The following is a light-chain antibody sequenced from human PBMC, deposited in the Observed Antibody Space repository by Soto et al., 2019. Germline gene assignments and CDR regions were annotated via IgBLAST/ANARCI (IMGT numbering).Light chain of an antibody. J-gene: IGLJ1*01. Sequence: QSALTQPASVSGSPGQSITISCSGTSSDVGGYNYVSWYQQYPGKAPKLMIFEVNNRPSGVSNRFSGSKSGNTASLTISGLQAEDEADYYCSSYTASNTHVFGTGTKVTVL. CDR2: EVN. V-gene: IGLV2-14*01. CDR3: SSYTASNTHV. CDR1: SSDVGGYNY.